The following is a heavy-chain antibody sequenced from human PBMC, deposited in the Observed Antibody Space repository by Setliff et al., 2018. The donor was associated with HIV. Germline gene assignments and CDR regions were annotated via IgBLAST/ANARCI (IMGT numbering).Heavy chain of an antibody. Sequence: SETLSLTCIVSGGSISSYYWSWIRQPPGKGLEWIGYIYYSGSANYNPSLKNRVTISIDTSKKQFSLNLSSVTAADTAVYYCARDAGGSVGNYYFDYWGQGTLVTVSS. V-gene: IGHV4-59*01. CDR3: ARDAGGSVGNYYFDY. J-gene: IGHJ4*02. CDR2: IYYSGSA. D-gene: IGHD2-15*01. CDR1: GGSISSYY.